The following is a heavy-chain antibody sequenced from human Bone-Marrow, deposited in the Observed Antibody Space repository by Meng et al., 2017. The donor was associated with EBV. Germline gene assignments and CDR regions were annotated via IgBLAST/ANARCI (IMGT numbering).Heavy chain of an antibody. J-gene: IGHJ4*02. CDR3: AKARDRYYPLGFDY. V-gene: IGHV1-8*02. CDR2: MNPNSGNT. D-gene: IGHD3-16*02. Sequence: VQLGQSGAEVKKSGASMKVSCIVCGKTFTSYDINWVRQATGQGLELMGCMNPNSGNTGYAQKFQGRVTMTRNTSISTAYMELSSLRSEDTAVYYCAKARDRYYPLGFDYWGQGTLVTVSS. CDR1: GKTFTSYD.